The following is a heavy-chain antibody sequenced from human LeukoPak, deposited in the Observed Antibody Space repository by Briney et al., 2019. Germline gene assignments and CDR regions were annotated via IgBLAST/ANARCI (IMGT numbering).Heavy chain of an antibody. D-gene: IGHD3-22*01. V-gene: IGHV3-23*01. CDR2: ISGSGGST. CDR3: AKALRYYYDSSGYFDP. Sequence: GGSLRLSCAASGFTFSSYGMSWVRQAPGKGLEWVSAISGSGGSTYYADSVKGRFTISRDNSKNTLYLQMNSLRAEDTAVYYCAKALRYYYDSSGYFDPWGQGTLVTVSS. CDR1: GFTFSSYG. J-gene: IGHJ5*02.